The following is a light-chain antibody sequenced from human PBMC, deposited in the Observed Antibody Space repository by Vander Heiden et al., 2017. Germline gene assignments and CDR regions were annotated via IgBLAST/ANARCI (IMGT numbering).Light chain of an antibody. Sequence: ENVLTQPPGTLPLSPGERATLSCRASQSVSSNYLAWFQQKPGPAPRLLIYAASNRATGIPVRFSGSGSGTDFTLTINGLEPEDFAVYYCQQYGTSSMYTFGQGTKVEIK. CDR2: AAS. CDR1: QSVSSNY. V-gene: IGKV3-20*01. CDR3: QQYGTSSMYT. J-gene: IGKJ2*01.